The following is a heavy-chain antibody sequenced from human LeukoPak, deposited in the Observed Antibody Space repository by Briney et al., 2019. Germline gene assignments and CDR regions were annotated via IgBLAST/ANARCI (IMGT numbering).Heavy chain of an antibody. D-gene: IGHD2-15*01. CDR3: ARDTYCSGGSCYSLAVDY. CDR1: GSTFSSYA. V-gene: IGHV3-30*04. Sequence: GRSLRLSCAASGSTFSSYAMHWVRQAPGKGLEWVAVRSYDGSNKYYADSVKGRFTISRDNSKNTLYLQMNSLRAEDTAVYYCARDTYCSGGSCYSLAVDYWGQGTLVTVSS. CDR2: RSYDGSNK. J-gene: IGHJ4*02.